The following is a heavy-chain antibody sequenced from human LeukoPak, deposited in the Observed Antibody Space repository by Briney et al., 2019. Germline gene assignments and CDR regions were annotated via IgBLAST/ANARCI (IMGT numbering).Heavy chain of an antibody. CDR2: IRDDGNDK. Sequence: PGGSLRLSCAASGFSFSNYGMYWVRQAPGKGLEWVAFIRDDGNDKYYADSVKGRFTISRDNSKNTVYLQMNSLTAEDTAVYFCAKDTTYCTSINCYMYYIDVWGKGTTVTISS. CDR1: GFSFSNYG. J-gene: IGHJ6*03. D-gene: IGHD2-2*01. V-gene: IGHV3-30*02. CDR3: AKDTTYCTSINCYMYYIDV.